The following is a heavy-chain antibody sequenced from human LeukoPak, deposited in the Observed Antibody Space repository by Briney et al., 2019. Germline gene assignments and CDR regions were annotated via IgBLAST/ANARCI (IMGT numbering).Heavy chain of an antibody. CDR2: INHSGST. V-gene: IGHV4-34*01. CDR3: ARFSFGSMGMDV. Sequence: SETLSLTCAVYGGSFSGYYWSWIRQPPGKGLEWIGEINHSGSTNYNPSLKSRVTISVDTSKNQFSLKLSSVTAADTAVYYCARFSFGSMGMDVWGQGTTVTVSS. J-gene: IGHJ6*02. CDR1: GGSFSGYY. D-gene: IGHD3-10*01.